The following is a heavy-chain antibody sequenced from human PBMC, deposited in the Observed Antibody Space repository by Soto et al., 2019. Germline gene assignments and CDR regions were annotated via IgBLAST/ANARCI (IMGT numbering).Heavy chain of an antibody. CDR1: GFTFSSYG. J-gene: IGHJ6*02. CDR2: ISYDGSNK. V-gene: IGHV3-30*18. Sequence: GGSLRLSCAASGFTFSSYGMHWVRQAPGKGLEWVAVISYDGSNKYYADSVKGRFTISRDNSKNTLYLQMNGLRAEDTAVYYCAKDHSNQNYYYYGMDVWGQGTTVTVSS. CDR3: AKDHSNQNYYYYGMDV.